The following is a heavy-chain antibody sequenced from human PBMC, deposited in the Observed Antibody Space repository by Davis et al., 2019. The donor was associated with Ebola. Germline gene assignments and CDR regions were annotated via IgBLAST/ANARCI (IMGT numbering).Heavy chain of an antibody. Sequence: ASVKVSCKASGYTFTSYAMHWVRQAPGQRLEWMGWINAGNGNTKYSQKFQGRVTITRDTSASTAYMELSSLRSEDTAVYYCARDRYCSSTSCYGYSYGFDYWGQGTLVTVSS. V-gene: IGHV1-3*01. D-gene: IGHD2-2*01. CDR2: INAGNGNT. CDR3: ARDRYCSSTSCYGYSYGFDY. J-gene: IGHJ4*02. CDR1: GYTFTSYA.